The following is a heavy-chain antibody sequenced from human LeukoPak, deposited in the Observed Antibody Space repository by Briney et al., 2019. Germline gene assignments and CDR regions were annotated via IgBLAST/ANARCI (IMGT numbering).Heavy chain of an antibody. V-gene: IGHV3-48*03. CDR3: ARASTFGGVTNDY. CDR1: GFTFSSYE. CDR2: ISSSGSTI. D-gene: IGHD3-16*01. Sequence: GGSLRLSCAASGFTFSSYEMNWVRQAPGKGLEWVSYISSSGSTIYYADSVKSRFTISRDNAKNSLYLQMNSLRAEDTAVYYCARASTFGGVTNDYWGQGTLVTVSS. J-gene: IGHJ4*02.